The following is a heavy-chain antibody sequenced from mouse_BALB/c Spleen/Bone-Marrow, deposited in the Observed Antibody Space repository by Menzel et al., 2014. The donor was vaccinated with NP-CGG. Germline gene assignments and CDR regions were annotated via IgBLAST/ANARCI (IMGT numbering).Heavy chain of an antibody. J-gene: IGHJ2*01. CDR1: GFTFSSYA. Sequence: EVQRVESGGGLVKPGGSLKLSCAASGFTFSSYAMSWVRQTPEKRLEWVANISSGGSYTYYPDSVKGRFTISRDNAKNTLYLQMSSLRSEDTAMYYCARHGITRLLDYWGQGTTLTVSS. D-gene: IGHD2-4*01. CDR3: ARHGITRLLDY. CDR2: ISSGGSYT. V-gene: IGHV5-9-3*01.